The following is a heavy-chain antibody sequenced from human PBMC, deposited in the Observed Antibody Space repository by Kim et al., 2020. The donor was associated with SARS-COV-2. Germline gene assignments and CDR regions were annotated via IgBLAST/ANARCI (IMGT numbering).Heavy chain of an antibody. CDR3: ARVGRSYYGDYYYYYYGMDV. J-gene: IGHJ6*02. Sequence: SETLSLTCAVYGGSFSGYYWSWIRQPPGKGLEWIGEINHSGSTNYNPSLKSRVTISVDTSKNQFSLKLSSVTAADTAVYYCARVGRSYYGDYYYYYYGMDVWGQGTTVTVSS. CDR2: INHSGST. D-gene: IGHD4-17*01. CDR1: GGSFSGYY. V-gene: IGHV4-34*01.